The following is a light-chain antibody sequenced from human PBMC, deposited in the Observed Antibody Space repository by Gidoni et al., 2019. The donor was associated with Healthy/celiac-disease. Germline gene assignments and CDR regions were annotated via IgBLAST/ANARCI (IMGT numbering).Light chain of an antibody. CDR1: QSVSSN. V-gene: IGKV3-15*01. CDR3: QQYNNWPWT. Sequence: EIVMTQSPATLSVSPGERATLSCRASQSVSSNLAWYQQKPGQAPRLLIYGASTRATGIPARFSGSRSGTAFPLTISSLQSEDFAVYYCQQYNNWPWTFGQGTKVEIK. CDR2: GAS. J-gene: IGKJ1*01.